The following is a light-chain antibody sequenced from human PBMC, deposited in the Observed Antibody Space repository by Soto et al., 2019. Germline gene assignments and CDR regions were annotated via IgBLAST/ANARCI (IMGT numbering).Light chain of an antibody. J-gene: IGKJ4*01. CDR1: LSISTN. Sequence: EIVMTQSPATLSVSPGEGATLSCRASLSISTNLAWYQQKPGQAPRLLMYGASTRATGIPARFSGSGSGKEFTLNISGLQSEDFAVYYCQQYNNWPLTFGGGTNVDIK. CDR2: GAS. CDR3: QQYNNWPLT. V-gene: IGKV3D-15*01.